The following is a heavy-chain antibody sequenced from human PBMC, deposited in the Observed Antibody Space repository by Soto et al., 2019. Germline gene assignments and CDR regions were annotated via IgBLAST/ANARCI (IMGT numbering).Heavy chain of an antibody. J-gene: IGHJ4*02. V-gene: IGHV3-7*05. CDR3: ARDGGRSYDWRENFDY. CDR1: GFTFSSYW. Sequence: GGSLSLSCAASGFTFSSYWMSWVRQAPGKGLEWVANIKQDGSEKYYVDSVKGRFTISRDNAKNSLYLQMNSLRAEDTAVYYCARDGGRSYDWRENFDYWGQGTLVTVSS. D-gene: IGHD3-3*01. CDR2: IKQDGSEK.